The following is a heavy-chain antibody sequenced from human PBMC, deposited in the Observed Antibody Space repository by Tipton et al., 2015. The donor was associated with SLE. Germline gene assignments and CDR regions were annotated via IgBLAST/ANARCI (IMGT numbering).Heavy chain of an antibody. CDR1: GGSISSSNW. CDR2: IYHSGST. Sequence: TLSLTCDVSGGSISSSNWWGWVRQPPGKGLEWIGEIYHSGSTNYNPSLKSRVTISVVKSKNQFSLKLTSVTAADTAVYYCARNTYSSGFGYFDLWGHGTLVTVSS. CDR3: ARNTYSSGFGYFDL. D-gene: IGHD6-25*01. V-gene: IGHV4-4*02. J-gene: IGHJ2*01.